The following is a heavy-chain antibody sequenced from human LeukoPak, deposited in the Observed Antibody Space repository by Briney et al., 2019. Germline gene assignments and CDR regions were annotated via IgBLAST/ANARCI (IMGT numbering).Heavy chain of an antibody. CDR2: ISSSGTTK. V-gene: IGHV3-48*03. J-gene: IGHJ3*02. CDR3: ARSNRDAFDM. CDR1: GFTFSSYE. Sequence: GGSLRLSCAAYGFTFSSYEMNWVRQGPGKGLEWVSYISSSGTTKYYADSVKGRFTLSRDNAKKSLSLQMNSLRAEDTAIYYCARSNRDAFDMWGQGTVVTVSS. D-gene: IGHD2/OR15-2a*01.